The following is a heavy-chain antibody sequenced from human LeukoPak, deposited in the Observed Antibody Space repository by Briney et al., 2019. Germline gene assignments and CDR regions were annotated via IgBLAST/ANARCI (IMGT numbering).Heavy chain of an antibody. J-gene: IGHJ5*02. Sequence: SGTLSLTFTVPGGSIRSFYWSWIRQPPGKGLAWIGYIYYSGSTYYNPSLKSRVTISVDTSKNQFSLKLSSVTAADTAVYYCARQDVSRTTVVDNWFDPWGQGTLVTVSS. CDR1: GGSIRSFY. CDR2: IYYSGST. V-gene: IGHV4-59*08. D-gene: IGHD4-23*01. CDR3: ARQDVSRTTVVDNWFDP.